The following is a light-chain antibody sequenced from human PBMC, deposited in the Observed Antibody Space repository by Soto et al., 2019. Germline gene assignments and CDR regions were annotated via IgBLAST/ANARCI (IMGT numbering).Light chain of an antibody. Sequence: DIVMTQSPDSLAVSLGERATINCKSSQSVLYSSNNKNYLAWYQQKSGQPPKLLIYWASTRESGVPDRFSGSGSGTDFTLTISRLQAEDVAAYLCQQYYSTTLTFGGGTKVDIK. V-gene: IGKV4-1*01. CDR3: QQYYSTTLT. CDR1: QSVLYSSNNKNY. J-gene: IGKJ4*01. CDR2: WAS.